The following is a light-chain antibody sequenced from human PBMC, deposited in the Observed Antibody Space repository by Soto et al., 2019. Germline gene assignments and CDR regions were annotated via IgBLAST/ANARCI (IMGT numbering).Light chain of an antibody. V-gene: IGLV1-40*01. CDR2: GNS. CDR1: SSNIGAGYD. CDR3: QSYDSSLSGSRV. J-gene: IGLJ1*01. Sequence: QSVLTQPPSVSLAPGRRVTISCTGSSSNIGAGYDVHWYQQLPGTAPKLLIYGNSNRPSGVPDRFSGSKSGTSASLAITGLQAEDEADYYCQSYDSSLSGSRVFGTGTKVTVL.